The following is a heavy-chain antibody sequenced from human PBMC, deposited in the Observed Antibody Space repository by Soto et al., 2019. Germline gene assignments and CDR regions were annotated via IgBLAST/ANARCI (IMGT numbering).Heavy chain of an antibody. Sequence: SETLSLTCTVSGGSISSYYWSWIRQPPGKGLEWIGYIYYSGSTNYNPSLKSRVTISVDTSKNQFSLKLSSVTAADTAVYYCARSRAYDYVWGKYGMDVWGQGTTVTVS. CDR2: IYYSGST. CDR1: GGSISSYY. V-gene: IGHV4-59*01. J-gene: IGHJ6*02. D-gene: IGHD3-16*01. CDR3: ARSRAYDYVWGKYGMDV.